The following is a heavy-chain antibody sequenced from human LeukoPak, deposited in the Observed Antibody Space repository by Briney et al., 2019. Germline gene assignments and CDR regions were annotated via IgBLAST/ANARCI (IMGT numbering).Heavy chain of an antibody. V-gene: IGHV1-46*01. CDR2: INPSGGST. CDR3: ARDLGHFDWLPQAWY. Sequence: GPSVKVSCKASGYTFTSYYMHWVRQAPGQGLEWMGIINPSGGSTSYAQKFQGRVTMTRDTSTSTVYMELSSLRSEDTAVYYCARDLGHFDWLPQAWYWGQGTLVTVSS. J-gene: IGHJ4*02. CDR1: GYTFTSYY. D-gene: IGHD3-9*01.